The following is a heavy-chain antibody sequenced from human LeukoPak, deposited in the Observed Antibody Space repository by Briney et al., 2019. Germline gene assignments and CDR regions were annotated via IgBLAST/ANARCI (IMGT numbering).Heavy chain of an antibody. CDR3: ARGPQGRRSWYHGPKFDL. V-gene: IGHV3-33*01. Sequence: GRSLRLSCAASGFTFSSYGMHWVRQAPGKGLEWVAVIWYDGSNKYYADSVKGRFTISRDNSKNTLYLQMNSLRAEDTAVYYCARGPQGRRSWYHGPKFDLWGQGTLVTVSS. J-gene: IGHJ5*02. CDR1: GFTFSSYG. CDR2: IWYDGSNK. D-gene: IGHD6-13*01.